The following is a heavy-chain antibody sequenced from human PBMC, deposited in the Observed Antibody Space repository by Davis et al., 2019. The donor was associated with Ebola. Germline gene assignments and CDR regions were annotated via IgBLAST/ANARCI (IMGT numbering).Heavy chain of an antibody. V-gene: IGHV1-69*13. Sequence: SSVKVSCKVSGGTFSSFAINWVRQAPGQGFEWMGGIIPMFGVPTYAQEFQGRVAISADESTNTVYMKLSSLTSKDKAVYYCAGRSGDWGQGTLVTVSS. CDR1: GGTFSSFA. J-gene: IGHJ4*02. CDR2: IIPMFGVP. CDR3: AGRSGD.